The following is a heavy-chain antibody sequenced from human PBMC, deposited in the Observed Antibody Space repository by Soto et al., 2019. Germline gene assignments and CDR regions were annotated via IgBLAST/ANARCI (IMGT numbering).Heavy chain of an antibody. CDR1: GFTFGDYA. J-gene: IGHJ6*02. V-gene: IGHV3-49*03. D-gene: IGHD6-13*01. CDR2: IRSKAYGGTT. CDR3: TRAYVGSSWYYCYYGMDV. Sequence: PGGSLRLSCTASGFTFGDYAMSWFRQAPGKGLEWVGFIRSKAYGGTTEYAASVKGRFTISRDDSKSIAYLQMNSLKTEDTAVYYCTRAYVGSSWYYCYYGMDVWGQGTTVTVSS.